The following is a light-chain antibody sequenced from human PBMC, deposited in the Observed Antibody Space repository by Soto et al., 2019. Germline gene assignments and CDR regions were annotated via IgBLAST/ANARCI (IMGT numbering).Light chain of an antibody. J-gene: IGLJ1*01. V-gene: IGLV2-14*03. Sequence: QSVLAQPASASGSPGQSSTVSCTGTSIDVCGYNSVSWYQQHPGKPPKLIIYEVSNRPSGVSDRFSGSKSGNTASLTISGLQAEDEADYYCSSYTSTSSYVFATGTKVTVL. CDR1: SIDVCGYNS. CDR3: SSYTSTSSYV. CDR2: EVS.